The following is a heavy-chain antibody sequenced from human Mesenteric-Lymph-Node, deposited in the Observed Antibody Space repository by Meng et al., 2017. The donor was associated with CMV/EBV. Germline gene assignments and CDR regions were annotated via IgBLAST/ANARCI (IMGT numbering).Heavy chain of an antibody. Sequence: GESLKISCAASGFTFSSYSMNWVRQAPGKGLEWVSSISSSSSYIYYADSVKGRFTISRDNAKNSLYLQMNSLRAEDTAVYYCARAGGTIFGVATSYYGMDVWGQGTTVTVS. CDR2: ISSSSSYI. D-gene: IGHD3-3*01. CDR3: ARAGGTIFGVATSYYGMDV. V-gene: IGHV3-21*01. J-gene: IGHJ6*02. CDR1: GFTFSSYS.